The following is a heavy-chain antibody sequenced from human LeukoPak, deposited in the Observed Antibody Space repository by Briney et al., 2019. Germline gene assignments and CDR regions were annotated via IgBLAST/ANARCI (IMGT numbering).Heavy chain of an antibody. CDR1: GYTFTSYD. Sequence: GASVRVSCKASGYTFTSYDINWVRQATGQGLEWMGWMNPNSGNTGYAQKFQGRVTMTRNTSISTAYMELSSLRSEDTAVYYCARVGLKTQARPPHYYYGSGSYFKVDPWGQGTLVTVSS. V-gene: IGHV1-8*01. J-gene: IGHJ5*02. CDR3: ARVGLKTQARPPHYYYGSGSYFKVDP. CDR2: MNPNSGNT. D-gene: IGHD3-10*01.